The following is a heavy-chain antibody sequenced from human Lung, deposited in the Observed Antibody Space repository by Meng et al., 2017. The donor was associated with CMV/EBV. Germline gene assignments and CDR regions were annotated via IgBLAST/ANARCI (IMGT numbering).Heavy chain of an antibody. Sequence: SGDTVSNNRAAWNWIRQSPSRGLEWLGRTYYRSRWYNYYGVSVKGRITIKADTSRNQLSLQLKFVTPEDSAVYFCAREYSGGNGWLDPWGQGTLVTVSS. J-gene: IGHJ5*02. D-gene: IGHD4-23*01. V-gene: IGHV6-1*01. CDR1: GDTVSNNRAA. CDR3: AREYSGGNGWLDP. CDR2: TYYRSRWYN.